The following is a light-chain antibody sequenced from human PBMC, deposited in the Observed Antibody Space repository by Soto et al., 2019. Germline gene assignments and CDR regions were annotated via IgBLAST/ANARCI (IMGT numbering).Light chain of an antibody. CDR3: AAWDDSLNGPV. V-gene: IGLV1-44*01. J-gene: IGLJ2*01. CDR2: TNN. Sequence: QSVLTQPPSVSGTPGQRVTISCSGSSSNIGIKTVNWYQQLPGTAPKLLIYTNNERPSGVPDRFSGSKSGTSASLAISGLQSEDEADYYCAAWDDSLNGPVFGGRTKLTVL. CDR1: SSNIGIKT.